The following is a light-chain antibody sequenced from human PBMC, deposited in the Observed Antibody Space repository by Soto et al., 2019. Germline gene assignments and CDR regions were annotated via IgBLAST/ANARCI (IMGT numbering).Light chain of an antibody. J-gene: IGKJ4*01. CDR3: QQYDRYST. CDR1: QSISSW. Sequence: DIQMTQSPSTLSVSVGDRVTITCRASQSISSWLAWYQQKPGKAPKLLIYKASSLESGVPSRFSGSGSGTEFTLTISSLQPDDFATYYCQQYDRYSTFGGGTKVDIK. V-gene: IGKV1-5*03. CDR2: KAS.